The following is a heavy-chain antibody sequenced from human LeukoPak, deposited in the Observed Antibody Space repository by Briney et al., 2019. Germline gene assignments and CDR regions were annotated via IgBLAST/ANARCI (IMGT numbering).Heavy chain of an antibody. Sequence: SETLSLTCAVSGGSISSSNWWSWVRQPPGKGLEWIGEVYHSGSINYKSSLKSRVTISVDKSKNQFSLKLSSVTAADTAVYYCARERRGYSYGCDYWGQGTLVTVSS. D-gene: IGHD5-18*01. CDR3: ARERRGYSYGCDY. V-gene: IGHV4-4*02. CDR1: GGSISSSNW. J-gene: IGHJ4*02. CDR2: VYHSGSI.